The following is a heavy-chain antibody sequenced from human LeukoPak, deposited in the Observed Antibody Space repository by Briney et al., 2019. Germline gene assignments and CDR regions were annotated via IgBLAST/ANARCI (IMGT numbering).Heavy chain of an antibody. CDR1: GGSISSSSYY. CDR3: ARLYSYYYDSSGYYWPWFDY. J-gene: IGHJ4*02. V-gene: IGHV4-39*01. CDR2: IYYSGST. D-gene: IGHD3-22*01. Sequence: SETLSLTCTVSGGSISSSSYYWGWIRQSPGKGLEWIGSIYYSGSTYYNPSLKSRVTISVDTSKNQFSLKLSSVTAADTAVYYCARLYSYYYDSSGYYWPWFDYWGQGTLVTVSS.